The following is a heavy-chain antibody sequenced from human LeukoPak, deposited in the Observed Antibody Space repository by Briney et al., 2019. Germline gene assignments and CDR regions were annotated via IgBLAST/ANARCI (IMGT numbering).Heavy chain of an antibody. Sequence: GGSLRLSCEASGFTLSSSWMHWVRQAPGKGLVWVSRIKNDGSDASYADSVKGRFTISRDNAKNTLYLQMNSLRAEDTAVYYCAREGGYCSGGSCRWFDSWGQGSLVTVSS. V-gene: IGHV3-74*01. CDR1: GFTLSSSW. J-gene: IGHJ5*01. CDR3: AREGGYCSGGSCRWFDS. D-gene: IGHD2-15*01. CDR2: IKNDGSDA.